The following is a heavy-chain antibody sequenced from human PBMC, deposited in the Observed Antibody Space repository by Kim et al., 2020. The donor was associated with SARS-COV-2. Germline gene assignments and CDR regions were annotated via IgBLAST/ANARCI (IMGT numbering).Heavy chain of an antibody. V-gene: IGHV1-8*01. CDR1: GYTFTSYD. CDR2: MNPNSGNT. J-gene: IGHJ6*02. CDR3: ARAPVLRYFDWLIKGGYYYGMDV. D-gene: IGHD3-9*01. Sequence: ASVKVSCKASGYTFTSYDINWVRQATGQGLEWMGWMNPNSGNTGYAQKFQGRVTMTRNTSISTAYMELSSLRSEDTAVYYCARAPVLRYFDWLIKGGYYYGMDVWGQGTTVTVSS.